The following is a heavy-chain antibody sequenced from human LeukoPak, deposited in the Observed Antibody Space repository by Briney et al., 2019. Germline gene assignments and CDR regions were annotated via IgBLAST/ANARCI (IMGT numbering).Heavy chain of an antibody. V-gene: IGHV6-1*01. Sequence: SQTLSLTCAISGESVSRNSAAWNWIRQSPSRALEWLGRTYYRSKWYNDYAVSVKSRITINPDTSKNQFSLLLNSVTPEDTAVYYCARELVGATTRYYYYYMYVWGKGTTVTVSS. J-gene: IGHJ6*03. CDR1: GESVSRNSAA. CDR2: TYYRSKWYN. D-gene: IGHD1-26*01. CDR3: ARELVGATTRYYYYYMYV.